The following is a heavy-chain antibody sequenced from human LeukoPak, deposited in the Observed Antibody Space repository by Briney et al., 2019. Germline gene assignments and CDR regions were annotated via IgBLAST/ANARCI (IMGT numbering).Heavy chain of an antibody. V-gene: IGHV1-3*01. CDR2: ISAGNGNT. CDR3: ARDSGSGSNDY. D-gene: IGHD1-26*01. Sequence: ASVKVSCNASGYTFTSYAIHWVRQAPGQRLEWMGWISAGNGNTKYSQNFQGRVTFISNTSATTAFMELSSLRSEDAAVYYCARDSGSGSNDYWGQGTLVTVSS. CDR1: GYTFTSYA. J-gene: IGHJ4*02.